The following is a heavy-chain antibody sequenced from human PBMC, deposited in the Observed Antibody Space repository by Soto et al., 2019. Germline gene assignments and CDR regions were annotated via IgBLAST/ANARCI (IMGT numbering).Heavy chain of an antibody. D-gene: IGHD3-10*01. Sequence: QVQLVQSGAEVKKPGSSVKVSCKASGGTFSSYAISWVRQAPGQGLEWMGGIIPIFGTANYAQKFQDRVTITADESTSNANRELSSLRGEGTAVYYCARLSTMVRGVIIPQQSSKYYGMDVWGQGTTVTVSS. J-gene: IGHJ6*02. CDR2: IIPIFGTA. CDR3: ARLSTMVRGVIIPQQSSKYYGMDV. CDR1: GGTFSSYA. V-gene: IGHV1-69*12.